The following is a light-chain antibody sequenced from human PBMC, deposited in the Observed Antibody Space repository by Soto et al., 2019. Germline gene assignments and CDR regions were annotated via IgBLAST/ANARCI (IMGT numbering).Light chain of an antibody. CDR3: QQYGSSPWT. Sequence: EIVLTQSPGTLSLSPGERATLSCTASQSVSSSYLAWYQQKPGQAPRPLIYGASSRAIGIPDRFSGSGSGTDFTLTISRLEPEDFAVYYCQQYGSSPWTFGQGTKVEIK. CDR2: GAS. J-gene: IGKJ1*01. V-gene: IGKV3-20*01. CDR1: QSVSSSY.